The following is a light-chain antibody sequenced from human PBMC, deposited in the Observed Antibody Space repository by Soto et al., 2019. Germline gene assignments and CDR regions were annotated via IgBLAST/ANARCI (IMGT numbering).Light chain of an antibody. Sequence: DIQMTQTPSTLSASVGDTVTITCRASQSLSEWLAWYQQKPGKAPKLLIYDASSLERGVPSRFSGSGSGTEFTLTISSLQPDDFAIYYCQQYKSYFWTFGQGTKVDTK. CDR2: DAS. CDR1: QSLSEW. V-gene: IGKV1-5*01. CDR3: QQYKSYFWT. J-gene: IGKJ1*01.